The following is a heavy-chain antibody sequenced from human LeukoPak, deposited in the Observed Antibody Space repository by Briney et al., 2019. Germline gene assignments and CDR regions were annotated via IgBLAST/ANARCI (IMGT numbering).Heavy chain of an antibody. CDR2: ISSSSSYI. D-gene: IGHD6-19*01. Sequence: SGGSLRLSCAASGFTFSSYSMNWVRQAPGKGLEWVSSISSSSSYIYYADSVKGRFTISRDNAKNSLYLQMNSLRAEDTAVYYCARDEAVAGFCRYWGQGTLVTVSS. CDR1: GFTFSSYS. V-gene: IGHV3-21*01. J-gene: IGHJ4*02. CDR3: ARDEAVAGFCRY.